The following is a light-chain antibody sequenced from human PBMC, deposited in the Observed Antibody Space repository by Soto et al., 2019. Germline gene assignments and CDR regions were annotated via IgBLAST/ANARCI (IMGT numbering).Light chain of an antibody. CDR3: SSSSTTSTPVV. Sequence: QSALTQPASVSGSPGQSITISCTGTSSDIGHYNYVSWYQQHPGKAPTLLISEVSNRPSGISSRFSGSKSGNTASLTISGLQADDEGDYYCSSSSTTSTPVVFGGGTKLTVL. J-gene: IGLJ2*01. CDR1: SSDIGHYNY. CDR2: EVS. V-gene: IGLV2-14*01.